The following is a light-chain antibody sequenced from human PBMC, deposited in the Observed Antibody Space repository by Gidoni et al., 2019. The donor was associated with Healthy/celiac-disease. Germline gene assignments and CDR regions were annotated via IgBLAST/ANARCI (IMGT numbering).Light chain of an antibody. J-gene: IGLJ2*01. Sequence: TQPPSASGTPGQRVTISCSGSSSNIGSNYVYWYQQLPGTAPKLLIYRNNQRPSGVPDRFSGSKSGTSASLAISGLRSEDEADYYCAAWDDSLSGLFGGGTKLTVL. CDR2: RNN. CDR3: AAWDDSLSGL. CDR1: SSNIGSNY. V-gene: IGLV1-47*01.